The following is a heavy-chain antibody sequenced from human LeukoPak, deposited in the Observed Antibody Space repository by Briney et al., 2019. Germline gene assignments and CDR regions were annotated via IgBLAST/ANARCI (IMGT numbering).Heavy chain of an antibody. D-gene: IGHD3-22*01. CDR1: GGSISSGDYY. J-gene: IGHJ5*02. Sequence: SETLSLTCTVSGGSISSGDYYWSWIRQPPGKGLEWLAYMYYSGSNYYNPSLKSRVTMSADTSKNQLSLKLSSVTAADTAVYYCARPYYYDSRIDPWGQGILVTVSS. V-gene: IGHV4-30-4*01. CDR3: ARPYYYDSRIDP. CDR2: MYYSGSN.